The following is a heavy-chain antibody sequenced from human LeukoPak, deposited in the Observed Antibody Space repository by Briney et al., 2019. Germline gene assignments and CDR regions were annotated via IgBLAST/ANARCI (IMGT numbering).Heavy chain of an antibody. CDR3: ARTVVPAAIVGAVAEIYYYYYGMDV. J-gene: IGHJ6*02. Sequence: GGSLRLSCAASGFTVRNSCMSWVRQTPGKGLQWVSVIYADGRTYYPDSMKGRFTISRDSSTNSPYLQMNILRPEDTAIYYCARTVVPAAIVGAVAEIYYYYYGMDVWGQGTTVTVSS. CDR1: GFTVRNSC. CDR2: IYADGRT. V-gene: IGHV3-53*01. D-gene: IGHD2-2*01.